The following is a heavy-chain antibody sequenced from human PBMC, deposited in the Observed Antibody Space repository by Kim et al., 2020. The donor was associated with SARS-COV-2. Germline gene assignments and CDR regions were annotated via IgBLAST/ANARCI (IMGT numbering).Heavy chain of an antibody. CDR2: LNYDGDFI. Sequence: GGSLRLSCAASGFTFGNSWMAWVRQTAEKGLEWVANLNYDGDFIYYVDSVRGRFTISRDNAENSLYLQMNSLRVEDTGVYYCARDPANGALDYLGQGTVV. V-gene: IGHV3-7*01. D-gene: IGHD2-2*01. CDR3: ARDPANGALDY. CDR1: GFTFGNSW. J-gene: IGHJ3*01.